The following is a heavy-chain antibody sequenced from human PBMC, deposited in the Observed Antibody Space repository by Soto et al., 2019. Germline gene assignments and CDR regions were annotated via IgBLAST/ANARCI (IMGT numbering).Heavy chain of an antibody. Sequence: ASVKVSCKASGYTFTSYGMRWVRQAPGQGLEWMGWISADSGNTNYAQKLQGRVTMTRDTSKSIAYMELRSLRSDDTAVYYCASSAPLDDCWSGPTQPWGQGTLVTV. CDR3: ASSAPLDDCWSGPTQP. J-gene: IGHJ5*02. D-gene: IGHD3-3*01. CDR2: ISADSGNT. V-gene: IGHV1-18*04. CDR1: GYTFTSYG.